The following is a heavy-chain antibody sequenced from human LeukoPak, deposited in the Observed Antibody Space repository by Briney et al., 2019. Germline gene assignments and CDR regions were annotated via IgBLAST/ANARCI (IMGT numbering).Heavy chain of an antibody. CDR2: IYYSGST. Sequence: SQTLSLTCTVSGGSISSGGYYWSWIRPHPRKGLEWIGYIYYSGSTYYNPSLKSRVTISVDTSKNQFSLKLSSVTAADTAVYYCARSDGGRVDYWGQGTLVTVSS. D-gene: IGHD4-23*01. J-gene: IGHJ4*02. V-gene: IGHV4-31*03. CDR1: GGSISSGGYY. CDR3: ARSDGGRVDY.